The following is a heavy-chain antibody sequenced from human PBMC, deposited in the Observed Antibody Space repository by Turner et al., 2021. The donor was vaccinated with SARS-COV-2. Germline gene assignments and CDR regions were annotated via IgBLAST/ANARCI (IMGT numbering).Heavy chain of an antibody. V-gene: IGHV3-15*01. Sequence: EVQLVESGGGLVKPGGSLRLSCAASGFTFSDAYMSWVRQAPEKGLEWVGRIKSKTDGGTTDYAAPVKGRFTISRDDSENTLYLQMNSLKTEDTAVYYCTGRGKVSYTWFDPWGQGTLVTVSS. D-gene: IGHD2-8*01. CDR3: TGRGKVSYTWFDP. J-gene: IGHJ5*02. CDR2: IKSKTDGGTT. CDR1: GFTFSDAY.